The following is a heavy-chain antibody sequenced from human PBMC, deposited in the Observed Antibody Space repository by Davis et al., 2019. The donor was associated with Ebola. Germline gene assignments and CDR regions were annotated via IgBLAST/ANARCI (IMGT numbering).Heavy chain of an antibody. D-gene: IGHD3-22*01. CDR2: VYGGGST. Sequence: SETLSLTCIVSGGSMSSYYWSWIRQPAGRGLEWIGRVYGGGSTSYNPSLESRVTMSVDRSKNQFTLKLTSVTAADTATYYCARDRHDTSGYGFWGQGTLVTVSS. CDR3: ARDRHDTSGYGF. V-gene: IGHV4-4*07. CDR1: GGSMSSYY. J-gene: IGHJ4*02.